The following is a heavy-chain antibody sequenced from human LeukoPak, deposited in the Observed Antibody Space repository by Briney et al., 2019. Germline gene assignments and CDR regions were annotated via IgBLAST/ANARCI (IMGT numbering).Heavy chain of an antibody. CDR2: MFYSGST. Sequence: PSETLSLTCTASGDSISGSYLSWFRQPPGKGLEWIGFMFYSGSTNYNPSLRSRVTMSVDSSKNQFSLRLSSLTAADTAVYYCARDITGTGYFDYWGQGTLVTVSS. CDR1: GDSISGSY. CDR3: ARDITGTGYFDY. J-gene: IGHJ4*02. D-gene: IGHD1-20*01. V-gene: IGHV4-59*01.